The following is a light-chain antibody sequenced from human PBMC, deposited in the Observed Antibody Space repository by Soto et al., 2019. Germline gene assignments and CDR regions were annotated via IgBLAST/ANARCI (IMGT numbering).Light chain of an antibody. CDR3: QKYDSLPLT. Sequence: DIQMTQSPSSLSASVGDRATISCQASQDISNYLNWYQHKEGKAPKLLIYDASNLETGVPSRFSGSGSGTDFTLTISSLQPEDIATYYCQKYDSLPLTFGPGTKVDIK. V-gene: IGKV1-33*01. CDR2: DAS. CDR1: QDISNY. J-gene: IGKJ3*01.